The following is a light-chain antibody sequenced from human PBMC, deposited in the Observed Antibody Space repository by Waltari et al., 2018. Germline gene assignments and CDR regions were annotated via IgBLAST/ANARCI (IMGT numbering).Light chain of an antibody. CDR1: QSVLYSTNNKNY. Sequence: DIVMTQSPDSLAVSLGERATINCKSSQSVLYSTNNKNYLAWYQQKPGQPPKLRIYWASTRGAGVPDRVSGSGSGTDFTLTISSLQAEDVAVYYCQQYYSTRSMYTFGQGTKLEIK. CDR3: QQYYSTRSMYT. V-gene: IGKV4-1*01. CDR2: WAS. J-gene: IGKJ2*01.